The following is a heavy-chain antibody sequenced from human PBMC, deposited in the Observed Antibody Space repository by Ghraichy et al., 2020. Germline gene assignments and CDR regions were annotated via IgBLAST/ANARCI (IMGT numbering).Heavy chain of an antibody. V-gene: IGHV1-2*02. D-gene: IGHD5-24*01. J-gene: IGHJ4*02. CDR2: INPNNGGT. CDR3: ARGRDGYNWAFDYFDY. CDR1: GYTFTGYY. Sequence: ASVKVSCKASGYTFTGYYMHWVRQAPGQGLEWMGWINPNNGGTKYAQKFQGRVTMTRDTSISTAYMELSRLRSDDTAVYYCARGRDGYNWAFDYFDYWGQGTLVTVSS.